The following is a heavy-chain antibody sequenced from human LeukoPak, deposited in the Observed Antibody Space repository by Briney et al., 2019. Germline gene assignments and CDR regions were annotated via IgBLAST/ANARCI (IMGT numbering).Heavy chain of an antibody. Sequence: GRSLRLSCAASGFTFSSYAMHWVRQAPGKGLEWVAVISYDGSNKYYADSVKGRFTISRDNSKNTLYLQMNSLRAEDTAVYYCARDSAITFGGVNTWGQGTLVTVSS. CDR2: ISYDGSNK. D-gene: IGHD3-16*01. J-gene: IGHJ5*02. CDR1: GFTFSSYA. CDR3: ARDSAITFGGVNT. V-gene: IGHV3-30*04.